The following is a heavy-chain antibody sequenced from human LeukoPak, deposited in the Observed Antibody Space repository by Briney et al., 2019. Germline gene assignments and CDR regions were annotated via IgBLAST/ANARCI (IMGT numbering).Heavy chain of an antibody. CDR3: ARPNGSRFGELLYSSDFQYNWFDP. J-gene: IGHJ5*02. D-gene: IGHD3-10*01. CDR2: IYHSGST. V-gene: IGHV4-30-2*01. CDR1: GGSISSGGYS. Sequence: SETLSLTCAVSGGSISSGGYSWSWIRQPPGKGLEWIGYIYHSGSTYYNPSLKSRVTISVDRSKNQFSLKLSSVTAADTAVYYCARPNGSRFGELLYSSDFQYNWFDPWGQGTLVTVSS.